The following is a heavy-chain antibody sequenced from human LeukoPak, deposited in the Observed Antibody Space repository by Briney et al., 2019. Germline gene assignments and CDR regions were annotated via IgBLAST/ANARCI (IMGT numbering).Heavy chain of an antibody. CDR1: GGNFRNYG. J-gene: IGHJ4*02. CDR2: MLPIFGTA. V-gene: IGHV1-69*05. Sequence: SVKVSCKASGGNFRNYGFHWVRQAPGQGLEWMGGMLPIFGTANYAQKFQGRVTNTRDMSTSTAYMELSSLRSEDTAVYYCAAIDFGGNDYWGQGTLVTVSS. D-gene: IGHD4/OR15-4a*01. CDR3: AAIDFGGNDY.